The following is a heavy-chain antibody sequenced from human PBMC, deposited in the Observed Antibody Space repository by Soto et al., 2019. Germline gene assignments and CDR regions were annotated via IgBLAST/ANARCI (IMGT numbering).Heavy chain of an antibody. CDR1: GFTFSSYA. V-gene: IGHV3-23*01. CDR3: AKADRITIFGVVKKTIGMDY. Sequence: EVQLLESGGGLVQPGGSLRLSCAASGFTFSSYAMSWVRQAPGKGLEWVSAISGSGGSTYYADSVKGRFTISRDNSKNTLYLQMNSLRAEDTAVYYCAKADRITIFGVVKKTIGMDYWGQGTLVTVSS. J-gene: IGHJ4*02. CDR2: ISGSGGST. D-gene: IGHD3-3*01.